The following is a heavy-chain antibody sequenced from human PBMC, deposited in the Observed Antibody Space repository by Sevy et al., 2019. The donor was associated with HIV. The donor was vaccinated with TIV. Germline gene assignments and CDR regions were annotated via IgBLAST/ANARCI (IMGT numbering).Heavy chain of an antibody. J-gene: IGHJ4*02. CDR2: IGRDCSHI. V-gene: IGHV3-21*01. CDR1: GFTFSNWF. Sequence: GGSLRLSCEASGFTFSNWFINWVRQAPGKGLEWVAPIGRDCSHINYAESVKGRFTISRDNSKKSLYLQMNSLRVDDTTVYYCWRGKEWNGTGCFDYWGQGALVTVSS. D-gene: IGHD3-9*01. CDR3: WRGKEWNGTGCFDY.